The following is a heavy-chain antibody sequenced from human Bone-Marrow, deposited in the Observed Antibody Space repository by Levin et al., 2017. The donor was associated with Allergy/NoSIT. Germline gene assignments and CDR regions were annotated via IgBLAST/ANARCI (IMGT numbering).Heavy chain of an antibody. CDR3: TTDGAVYYFDY. D-gene: IGHD6-19*01. CDR2: IKSKTDGGTT. V-gene: IGHV3-15*01. CDR1: GFTFSNAW. J-gene: IGHJ4*02. Sequence: LSLTCAASGFTFSNAWMSWVRQAPGKGLEWVGRIKSKTDGGTTDYAAPVKGRFTISRDDSKNTLYLQMNSLKTEDTAVYYCTTDGAVYYFDYWGQGTLVTVSS.